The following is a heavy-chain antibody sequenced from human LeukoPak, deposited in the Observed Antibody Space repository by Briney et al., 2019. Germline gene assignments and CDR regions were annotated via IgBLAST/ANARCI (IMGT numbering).Heavy chain of an antibody. Sequence: GASVKVSCKASGYTFTSYGISWVRQAPGQGLEWMGWINPNSGGTNYAQKFQGRVTMTRDTSISTAYMELSRLRSDDTAVYYCARELELAAFDYWGQGTLVTVSS. D-gene: IGHD1-7*01. CDR1: GYTFTSYG. J-gene: IGHJ4*02. CDR3: ARELELAAFDY. CDR2: INPNSGGT. V-gene: IGHV1-2*02.